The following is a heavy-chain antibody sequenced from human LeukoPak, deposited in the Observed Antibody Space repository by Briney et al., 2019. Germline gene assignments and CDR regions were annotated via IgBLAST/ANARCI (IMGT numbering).Heavy chain of an antibody. V-gene: IGHV1-69*05. J-gene: IGHJ5*02. CDR2: IIPIFGTA. CDR3: ARGLELRSWFDP. D-gene: IGHD1-7*01. CDR1: GGTFSSYA. Sequence: SVKVSCKASGGTFSSYAISWVRQAPGQGLEWMGGIIPIFGTANYAQKFQGRVTITTDESTSTAYMELSSLRSEDTAVYYCARGLELRSWFDPWGQGTLVTVSS.